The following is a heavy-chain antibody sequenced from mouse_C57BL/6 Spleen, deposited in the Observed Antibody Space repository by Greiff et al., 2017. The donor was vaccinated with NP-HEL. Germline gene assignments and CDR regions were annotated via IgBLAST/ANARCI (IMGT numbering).Heavy chain of an antibody. J-gene: IGHJ3*01. V-gene: IGHV1-52*01. D-gene: IGHD2-2*01. CDR1: GYTFTSYW. CDR2: IDPSDSET. CDR3: ARSTMVTKFAY. Sequence: QVQLQQPGAELVRPGSSVKLSCKASGYTFTSYWMHWVKQRPIQGLEWIGNIDPSDSETHYNQKFKDKATLTVDKSSSTAYMQLSSLTSEDSAVYYCARSTMVTKFAYRGQGTLVTVSA.